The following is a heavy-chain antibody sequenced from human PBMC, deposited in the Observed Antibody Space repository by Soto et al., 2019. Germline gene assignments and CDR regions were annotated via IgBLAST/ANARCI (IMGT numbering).Heavy chain of an antibody. D-gene: IGHD2-15*01. CDR3: ARDDCIGGRYDASDY. CDR1: GYTFTGYY. V-gene: IGHV1-2*02. J-gene: IGHJ4*02. Sequence: ASVKVSCKASGYTFTGYYIHWVRQAPGQGLEWMGWINPNSGDTNFAQKFQGRVTMTRDTSISTAYMELSRLRSDDTAVYYCARDDCIGGRYDASDYWGQGTPVTVSS. CDR2: INPNSGDT.